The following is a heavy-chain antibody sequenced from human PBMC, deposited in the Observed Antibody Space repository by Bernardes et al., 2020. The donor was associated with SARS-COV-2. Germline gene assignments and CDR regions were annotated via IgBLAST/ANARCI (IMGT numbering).Heavy chain of an antibody. V-gene: IGHV1-8*01. CDR3: ARVGVGYCSRGVCHGAFDI. CDR1: GYTFHTYD. CDR2: MNPNSGDT. D-gene: IGHD2-15*01. J-gene: IGHJ3*02. Sequence: ASVKVSCRASGYTFHTYDSNWVRQAPGQGLEWRAWMNPNSGDTGYAQTFKGRATVTRNTAISTAYMELSSLTSDDTAVYYCARVGVGYCSRGVCHGAFDIWGQGAMVTVSS.